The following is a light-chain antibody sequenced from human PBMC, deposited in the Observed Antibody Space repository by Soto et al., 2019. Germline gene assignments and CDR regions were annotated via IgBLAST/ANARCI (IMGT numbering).Light chain of an antibody. CDR2: GAS. V-gene: IGKV3-15*01. Sequence: EIMMTQSPATLPESPGQRVNLSCRASQSVVSNLAWYQQTPAQAPRLLIYGASTRATDVLVRFSGSESVTEFTLTIRSHQSEDFAVYYCQKSDKWPWTFGQGTKVEIK. CDR3: QKSDKWPWT. J-gene: IGKJ1*01. CDR1: QSVVSN.